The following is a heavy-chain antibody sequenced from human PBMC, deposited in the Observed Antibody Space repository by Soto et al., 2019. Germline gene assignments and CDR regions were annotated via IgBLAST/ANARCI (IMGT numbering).Heavy chain of an antibody. Sequence: SETLSLTCAVYGGSFSGYYWSWIRQPPGKGLEWIGEINHSGSTNYNPSLKSRVTISVDTSKNQFSLKLSSVTAADTAVYYCARGVLELRFYMDVWGKGTKVTVSS. CDR3: ARGVLELRFYMDV. J-gene: IGHJ6*03. D-gene: IGHD1-7*01. CDR1: GGSFSGYY. CDR2: INHSGST. V-gene: IGHV4-34*01.